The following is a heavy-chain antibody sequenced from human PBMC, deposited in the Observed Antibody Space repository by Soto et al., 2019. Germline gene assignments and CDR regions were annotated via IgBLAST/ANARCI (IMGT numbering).Heavy chain of an antibody. V-gene: IGHV5-51*01. CDR3: ARWGFDRVPTARFDY. CDR2: IYPGDSDT. CDR1: GYSFTTYW. Sequence: PGESLKISCKGSGYSFTTYWIVWVRQMPGKGLEWMGIIYPGDSDTRYSPSFQGQDSISADKSISTAYLQWSSLKASDTAMYYCARWGFDRVPTARFDYWGQGTLVTVSS. D-gene: IGHD1-1*01. J-gene: IGHJ4*02.